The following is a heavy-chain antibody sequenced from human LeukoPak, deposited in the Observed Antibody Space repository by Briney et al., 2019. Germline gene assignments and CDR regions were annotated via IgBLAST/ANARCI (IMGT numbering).Heavy chain of an antibody. CDR3: ARPSRKNGMDV. D-gene: IGHD2-2*01. J-gene: IGHJ6*02. CDR1: GGSISSSSYY. V-gene: IGHV4-39*01. CDR2: IYYSGST. Sequence: SETLSLTCTVSGGSISSSSYYWGWIRQPPGKGLEWIGSIYYSGSTYYNPSLKSRVTISVDTSKNQFSLKLSSVTAADTAVYYCARPSRKNGMDVWGQGTTVTVSS.